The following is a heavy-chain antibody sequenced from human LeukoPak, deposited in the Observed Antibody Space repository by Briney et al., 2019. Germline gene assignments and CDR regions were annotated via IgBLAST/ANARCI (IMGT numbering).Heavy chain of an antibody. CDR2: IYHTGST. Sequence: SETLSLTCTVSGYSISNGYYWGWIRQPPGKGLEWIGSIYHTGSTYYNLSLKSRFTISVDTSKNQFSLKLSSVTAADTAVYYCATYVRRRGYSYGSHYFYYYMDVWGKGTTVTVSS. CDR3: ATYVRRRGYSYGSHYFYYYMDV. D-gene: IGHD5-18*01. V-gene: IGHV4-38-2*02. CDR1: GYSISNGYY. J-gene: IGHJ6*03.